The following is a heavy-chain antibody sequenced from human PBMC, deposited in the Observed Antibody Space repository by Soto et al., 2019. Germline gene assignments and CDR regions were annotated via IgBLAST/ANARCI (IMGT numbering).Heavy chain of an antibody. V-gene: IGHV3-7*01. Sequence: PGGALRLSCVVSGCSFSSVWMTWVRQAPGKGLECVANIKYDGSEEYYVDSVKGRFTISRDNAKNSLYLQMNSLRDEDSAVYYCVTDLNWQGHWGQGTLVTVSS. CDR1: GCSFSSVW. J-gene: IGHJ4*02. CDR3: VTDLNWQGH. CDR2: IKYDGSEE.